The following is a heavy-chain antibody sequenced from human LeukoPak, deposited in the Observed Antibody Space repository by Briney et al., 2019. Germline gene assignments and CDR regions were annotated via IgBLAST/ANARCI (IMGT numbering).Heavy chain of an antibody. Sequence: ASVKVSCKASGGTFSSYAISWVRQAPGQGLEWMGRIIPILGTETYAQKFQGRVTITADKSTSTVYMELSSLRSEDTAMYYCARNRGVVPAAWYYFDYWGQGTLVTVSS. CDR2: IIPILGTE. CDR3: ARNRGVVPAAWYYFDY. V-gene: IGHV1-69*10. D-gene: IGHD2-2*01. CDR1: GGTFSSYA. J-gene: IGHJ4*02.